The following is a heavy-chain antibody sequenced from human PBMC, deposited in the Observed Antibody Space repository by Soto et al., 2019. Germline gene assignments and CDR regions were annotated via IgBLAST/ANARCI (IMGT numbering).Heavy chain of an antibody. Sequence: PSETLSLTCTVSGGSISSSSYYWGWIRQPPGKGLEWIGSIYYSGSTYYNPSLKSRVTISVDTSKNQFALKLSSVTAADTAVYYCARPDTAFRGSYGVDVWGQGTTVTVSS. CDR3: ARPDTAFRGSYGVDV. CDR2: IYYSGST. CDR1: GGSISSSSYY. V-gene: IGHV4-39*01. D-gene: IGHD5-18*01. J-gene: IGHJ6*02.